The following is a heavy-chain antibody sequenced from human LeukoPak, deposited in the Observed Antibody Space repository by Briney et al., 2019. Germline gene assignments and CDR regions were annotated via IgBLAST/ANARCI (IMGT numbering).Heavy chain of an antibody. Sequence: SVKVSCKASGGTFNSYAISWVRQAPGQGLEWMGGVIPIFGTTNYAQKFQGRVTIIADESTSTAYMDLSSLRSDDTAVYYCAREPDYDSSGYGARVGDAFDIWGQGTMVTVSS. CDR2: VIPIFGTT. CDR1: GGTFNSYA. J-gene: IGHJ3*02. D-gene: IGHD3-22*01. V-gene: IGHV1-69*13. CDR3: AREPDYDSSGYGARVGDAFDI.